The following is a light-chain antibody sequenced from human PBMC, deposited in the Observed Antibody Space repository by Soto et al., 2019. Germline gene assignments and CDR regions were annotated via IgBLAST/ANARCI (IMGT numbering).Light chain of an antibody. Sequence: QSVLTQPPSVSAAPGQKVTTSCSGSSSNIGNNYVSWYQQLPRTAPKLLIYENNKRPSGIPDRFSGSKSGTSATLGITGLQTGDEADYYCGTWDSSLSAHVVFGGGTKLTVL. CDR2: ENN. CDR1: SSNIGNNY. J-gene: IGLJ2*01. CDR3: GTWDSSLSAHVV. V-gene: IGLV1-51*02.